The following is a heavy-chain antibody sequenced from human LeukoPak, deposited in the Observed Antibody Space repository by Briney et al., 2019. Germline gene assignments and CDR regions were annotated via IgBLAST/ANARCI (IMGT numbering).Heavy chain of an antibody. J-gene: IGHJ4*02. CDR3: AKGDAAGSSGWYDY. V-gene: IGHV3-21*04. Sequence: GGSLRLSCAASGFIFSSYNMNWVRQAPGKGLEWVSSISSSSSDVYYVVSVKGRFTISRDNSKNTLYVQMNSLRAEDTAVYYCAKGDAAGSSGWYDYWGQGTLVTVSP. D-gene: IGHD6-19*01. CDR1: GFIFSSYN. CDR2: ISSSSSDV.